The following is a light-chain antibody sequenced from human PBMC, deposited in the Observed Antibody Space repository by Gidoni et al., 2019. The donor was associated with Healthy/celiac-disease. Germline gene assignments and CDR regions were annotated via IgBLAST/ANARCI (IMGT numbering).Light chain of an antibody. CDR3: QAWDSSTGVV. CDR1: KLGDTY. Sequence: SYELTQPPSVSASPGQTASITCSGDKLGDTYACWYQQKPVQSPVLFIYQDSTQPSGLPALFSGSNSGNTATLTISGPHAMAEADYYCQAWDSSTGVVFGGGTKLTVL. J-gene: IGLJ2*01. CDR2: QDS. V-gene: IGLV3-1*01.